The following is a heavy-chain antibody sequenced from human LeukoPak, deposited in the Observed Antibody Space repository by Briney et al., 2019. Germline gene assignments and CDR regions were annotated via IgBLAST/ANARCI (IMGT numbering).Heavy chain of an antibody. V-gene: IGHV3-21*01. CDR1: GFTFASYS. J-gene: IGHJ6*03. Sequence: GGSLRLSCAASGFTFASYSMNWVRQAPGKGLEWVSSISGDSTYIYNAGSVKGRFTISRDNAKNSLYLQMNSLRAEDTAVYYCARTPAAMRGWYYYYYMDVWGKGTTVTVSS. CDR3: ARTPAAMRGWYYYYYMDV. D-gene: IGHD2-2*01. CDR2: ISGDSTYI.